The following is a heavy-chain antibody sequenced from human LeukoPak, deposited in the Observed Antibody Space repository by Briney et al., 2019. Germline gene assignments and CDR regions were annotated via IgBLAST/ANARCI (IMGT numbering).Heavy chain of an antibody. CDR2: IYYSGST. CDR3: AREAHCSGGSCYYADY. J-gene: IGHJ4*02. Sequence: SETLSLSCTVSGGSVSSGSYFWSWIRQPPGKGLEWIGYIYYSGSTNYNPSLKSRVTISKDTSKNQFSLKLSSVTAADTAVYYCAREAHCSGGSCYYADYWGQGNLVTVSS. CDR1: GGSVSSGSYF. D-gene: IGHD2-15*01. V-gene: IGHV4-61*01.